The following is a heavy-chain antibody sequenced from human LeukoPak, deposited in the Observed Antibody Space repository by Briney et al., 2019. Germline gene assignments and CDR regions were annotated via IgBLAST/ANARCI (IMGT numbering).Heavy chain of an antibody. CDR1: GFSPHSYW. CDR2: IKQEGSEK. D-gene: IGHD5-24*01. Sequence: PGGSLRLSCAASGFSPHSYWMSWVRQAPGKGLEWVANIKQEGSEKFYVDSVKGRFTISRDNAKNSLYLQMNSLRAEDTGIYYCARENRDGYNPYNWFDPWGQGTLVTVSS. J-gene: IGHJ5*02. CDR3: ARENRDGYNPYNWFDP. V-gene: IGHV3-7*01.